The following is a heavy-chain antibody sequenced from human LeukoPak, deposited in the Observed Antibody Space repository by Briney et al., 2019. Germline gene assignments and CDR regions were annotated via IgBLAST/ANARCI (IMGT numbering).Heavy chain of an antibody. D-gene: IGHD6-19*01. CDR2: IYYSGST. J-gene: IGHJ3*02. Sequence: PSETLSLTCTVSGGSISSGGYYWSWLRQHPGKGLEWIGYIYYSGSTYYNPSLKSRVTISVDTSKNQFSLKLSSVTAADTAVYYCARDGRNSSGWYEAFDIWGQGTMVTVSS. CDR3: ARDGRNSSGWYEAFDI. CDR1: GGSISSGGYY. V-gene: IGHV4-31*03.